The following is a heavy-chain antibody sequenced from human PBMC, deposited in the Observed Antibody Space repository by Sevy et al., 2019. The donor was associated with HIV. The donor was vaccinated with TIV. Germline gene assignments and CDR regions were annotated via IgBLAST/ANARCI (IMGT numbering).Heavy chain of an antibody. D-gene: IGHD3-22*01. J-gene: IGHJ4*01. CDR1: GFNLSPYW. CDR3: ASNTYHYDSNTYYPVY. CDR2: IKQDGNEK. V-gene: IGHV3-7*01. Sequence: GSLRLSCVASGFNLSPYWMTWVRQAPGKGLEWVANIKQDGNEKYYVDSVKGRFTVSRDNAKNALYLQMYSLRVEDTAVYFCASNTYHYDSNTYYPVYWGHGTRVTVSS.